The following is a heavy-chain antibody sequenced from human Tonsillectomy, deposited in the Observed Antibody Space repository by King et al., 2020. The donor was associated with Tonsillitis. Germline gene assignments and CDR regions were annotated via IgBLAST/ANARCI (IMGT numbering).Heavy chain of an antibody. Sequence: VQLVESGGGLVKPGGSLRLSCVASGFTFSKAWMSWVRQAPGKGLEWVGRIRSKADGGTKDYAATVKGRFTISKDDSKNTVYLNMNSLKTEDTAVYYCATLQNVDVLTGDYFDYWGQGTLRTVSS. J-gene: IGHJ4*02. CDR3: ATLQNVDVLTGDYFDY. D-gene: IGHD3-9*01. CDR1: GFTFSKAW. V-gene: IGHV3-15*01. CDR2: IRSKADGGTK.